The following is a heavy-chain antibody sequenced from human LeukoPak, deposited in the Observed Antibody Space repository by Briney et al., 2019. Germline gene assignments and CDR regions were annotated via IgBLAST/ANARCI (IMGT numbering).Heavy chain of an antibody. CDR2: IKQDGSEK. Sequence: GGSLRLSCTASGFTFTNYAMSWVRQAPGKGLEWVANIKQDGSEKYYVDSVKGRFTISRDNAKNSLYLQMNSLRAEDTAVYYCASSLYSSSIYLGWGQGTLVTVSS. CDR3: ASSLYSSSIYLG. CDR1: GFTFTNYA. D-gene: IGHD6-13*01. V-gene: IGHV3-7*01. J-gene: IGHJ4*02.